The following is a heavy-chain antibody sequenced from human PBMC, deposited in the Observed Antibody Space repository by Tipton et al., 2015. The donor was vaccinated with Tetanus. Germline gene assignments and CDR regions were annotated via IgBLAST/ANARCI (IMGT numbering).Heavy chain of an antibody. Sequence: TLSLTCAVYGGSFSGYYWSWIRQPPGKGLEWIGEINHSGSNNYDPSLKSRVTISVDTATTQFSLTLSSVTAADTAVYYCARARRPNWFDPWGQGTLVTVSS. J-gene: IGHJ5*02. CDR3: ARARRPNWFDP. CDR2: INHSGSN. V-gene: IGHV4-34*01. CDR1: GGSFSGYY.